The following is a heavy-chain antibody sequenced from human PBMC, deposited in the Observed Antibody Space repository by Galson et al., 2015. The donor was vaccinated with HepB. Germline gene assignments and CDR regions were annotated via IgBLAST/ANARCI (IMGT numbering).Heavy chain of an antibody. J-gene: IGHJ4*02. CDR2: IIPLLGIR. CDR1: GGTFGSYS. CDR3: ARDPYYDILTGYYYAFDI. V-gene: IGHV1-69*04. Sequence: SVKVSCKASGGTFGSYSVNWVRQAPGQGLEWMGRIIPLLGIRNYAQKFQGRITITADKSTSTAYMELSSLRSDDTAVFYCARDPYYDILTGYYYAFDIWGQGTLVTVSS. D-gene: IGHD3-9*01.